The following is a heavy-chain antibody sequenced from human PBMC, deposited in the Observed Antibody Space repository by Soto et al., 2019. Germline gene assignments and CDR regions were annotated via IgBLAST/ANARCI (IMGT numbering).Heavy chain of an antibody. CDR2: ISGSGDST. CDR1: GSTFSSYP. D-gene: IGHD6-13*01. V-gene: IGHV3-23*01. CDR3: AKVRGSNWFFDY. Sequence: PGGSLRLSCAASGSTFSSYPMTWVRQAPGKGLEWVSAISGSGDSTYYADSVKGRFTISRDNSKNTLYLQMSSLRAEDTAVYYCAKVRGSNWFFDYWGQGTLVTVSS. J-gene: IGHJ4*02.